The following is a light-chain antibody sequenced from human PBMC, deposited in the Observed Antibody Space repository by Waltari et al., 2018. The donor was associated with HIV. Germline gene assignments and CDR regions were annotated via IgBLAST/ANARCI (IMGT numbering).Light chain of an antibody. CDR2: KDT. J-gene: IGLJ1*01. V-gene: IGLV3-25*03. Sequence: ARITCSGNALPKQYAYWYQQKPGQAPVLLIYKDTERPSGIPERFSGSSSGTTVTLTISGVQAEDEADYYCQSADTTGSLYVFGTGTKVTV. CDR3: QSADTTGSLYV. CDR1: ALPKQY.